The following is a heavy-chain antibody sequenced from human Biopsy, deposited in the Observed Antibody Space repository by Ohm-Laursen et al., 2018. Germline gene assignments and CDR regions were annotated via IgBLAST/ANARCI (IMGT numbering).Heavy chain of an antibody. V-gene: IGHV1-24*01. D-gene: IGHD1-20*01. Sequence: GASVKVSCKVSGYTLNDLSMHWVRQAPGKGLEWMGGFAPENGKTIYAQKFQGRVTMTEDTSTDTAYMELSNLRSEDTAVYYCAGDINNWNVNYWGQGTLVSVSS. J-gene: IGHJ4*02. CDR2: FAPENGKT. CDR3: AGDINNWNVNY. CDR1: GYTLNDLS.